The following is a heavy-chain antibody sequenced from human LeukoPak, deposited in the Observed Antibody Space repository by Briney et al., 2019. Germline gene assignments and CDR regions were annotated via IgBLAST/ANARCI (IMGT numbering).Heavy chain of an antibody. D-gene: IGHD2-15*01. Sequence: GGSLRLSCAASGLRFSDYYVSWIRQAPGKGLQWVSYISSGGDIMHYADSVKGRFTSSRDNAKNSLYLQMNSLRAEDTAVYYCARGIRGRTVVVVAATLISGGQGTLVTVSS. J-gene: IGHJ4*02. CDR2: ISSGGDIM. V-gene: IGHV3-11*04. CDR3: ARGIRGRTVVVVAATLIS. CDR1: GLRFSDYY.